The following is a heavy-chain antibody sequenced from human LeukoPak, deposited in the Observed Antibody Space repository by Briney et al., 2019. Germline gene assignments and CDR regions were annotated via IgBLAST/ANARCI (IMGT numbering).Heavy chain of an antibody. CDR1: GFSFGSYT. J-gene: IGHJ4*02. CDR2: IYSSGST. CDR3: TRTFLSGDGYKVGYFDY. D-gene: IGHD5-24*01. V-gene: IGHV3-53*01. Sequence: GGSLRLSCTASGFSFGSYTMSWVRQAPGKGLEWVSLIYSSGSTYYADSVKGRFTISRDNSKNTLFLQMNSLTAEDTAMYYCTRTFLSGDGYKVGYFDYWGQGTLVTVSS.